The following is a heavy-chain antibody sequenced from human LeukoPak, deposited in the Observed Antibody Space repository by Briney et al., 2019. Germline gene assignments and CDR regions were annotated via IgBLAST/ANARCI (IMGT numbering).Heavy chain of an antibody. J-gene: IGHJ5*02. CDR1: GGPMSSYY. CDR2: IYYGGYT. CDR3: ARRKQEGWFDP. Sequence: ASETLSLTCTVAGGPMSSYYWGWIRQPPGEGLEWIGYIYYGGYTNYNPSLKSRVTISVDPSKNQFPLKLSSVTATDTAVYYWARRKQEGWFDPWGQGTLVTVSS. V-gene: IGHV4-59*08.